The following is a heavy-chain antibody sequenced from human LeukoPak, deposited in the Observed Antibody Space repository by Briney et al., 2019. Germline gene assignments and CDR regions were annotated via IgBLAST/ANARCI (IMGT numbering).Heavy chain of an antibody. D-gene: IGHD3-22*01. CDR3: AASFRDSGYYYPCY. Sequence: GGSLRLTCAVTGFTFSDHYMDWVRQAPGKGLEWVARIRNKANSYTTEYAASVKGRFTISRDDSENSLYLQMNSPKIEDTAVYYCAASFRDSGYYYPCYWGQGSLVTVSS. V-gene: IGHV3-72*01. CDR2: IRNKANSYTT. J-gene: IGHJ4*02. CDR1: GFTFSDHY.